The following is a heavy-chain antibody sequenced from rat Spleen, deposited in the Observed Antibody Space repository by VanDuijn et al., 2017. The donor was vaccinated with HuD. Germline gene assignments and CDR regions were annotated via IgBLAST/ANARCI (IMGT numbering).Heavy chain of an antibody. D-gene: IGHD1-12*02. CDR1: GYSITSNY. J-gene: IGHJ3*01. Sequence: EVQLQESGPGLVKPSQSLSLTCSVTGYSITSNYWGWIRKFPGNKLEWMGYINSAGTTTYNPSLQSRISITRDTSKNQFFVQVNSITTEDTATYYCARSDGVHYYLPFADWGQGTLVTVSS. CDR2: INSAGTT. CDR3: ARSDGVHYYLPFAD. V-gene: IGHV3-3*01.